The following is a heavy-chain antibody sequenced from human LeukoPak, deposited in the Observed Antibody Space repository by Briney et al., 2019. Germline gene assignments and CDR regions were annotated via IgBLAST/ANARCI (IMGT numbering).Heavy chain of an antibody. CDR2: ISGSGGST. CDR3: AKDRWVGELPDY. V-gene: IGHV3-23*01. J-gene: IGHJ4*02. CDR1: GFTFSSYA. Sequence: GRSLRLSCAASGFTFSSYAMSWVRQAPGKGLEWVSAISGSGGSTYYADSVKGRFTISRDNSKNTLYLQMNSLRAEDTAVYYCAKDRWVGELPDYWGQGTLVTVSS. D-gene: IGHD1-26*01.